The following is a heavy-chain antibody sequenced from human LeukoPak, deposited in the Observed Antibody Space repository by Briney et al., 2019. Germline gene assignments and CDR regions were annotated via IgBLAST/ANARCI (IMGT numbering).Heavy chain of an antibody. D-gene: IGHD1-26*01. CDR2: ITASGTAM. CDR3: ASSGSYRFDY. Sequence: GGSLRLSCAASGVTFSSYSMNWVRQAPGKGLEWVSHITASGTAMFYADSAKGRFTISRDNAKNSLYLQMNSLRDEDTAVYYCASSGSYRFDYWGQGTLVTVSS. J-gene: IGHJ4*02. CDR1: GVTFSSYS. V-gene: IGHV3-48*02.